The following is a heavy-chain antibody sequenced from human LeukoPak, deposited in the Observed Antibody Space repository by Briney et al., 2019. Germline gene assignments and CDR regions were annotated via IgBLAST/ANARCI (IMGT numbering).Heavy chain of an antibody. Sequence: GGSLRLSCAASGFTFSSYGMHWVRQAPGKGLEWVAVISYDGSNKYYADSVKGRFTISRDNSKNTLYLQMNSLRAEDTAVYYCAGVVVPAAMTYYGMDVWGQRTTVTVSS. CDR2: ISYDGSNK. CDR1: GFTFSSYG. CDR3: AGVVVPAAMTYYGMDV. V-gene: IGHV3-30*03. J-gene: IGHJ6*02. D-gene: IGHD2-2*01.